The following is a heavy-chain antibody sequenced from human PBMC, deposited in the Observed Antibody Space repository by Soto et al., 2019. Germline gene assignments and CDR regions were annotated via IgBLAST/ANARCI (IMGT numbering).Heavy chain of an antibody. CDR3: ATQFPVATNAFDI. J-gene: IGHJ3*02. CDR2: IYSGATT. D-gene: IGHD5-12*01. CDR1: GFTCSNNW. Sequence: GGFLRLCCAASGFTCSNNWINGVRQAPGKGLEWVSVIYSGATTYYADPVKGRFTISRHNSKNTLYLQMNSLRAEDTAVYYCATQFPVATNAFDIWGQGTMVTVSS. V-gene: IGHV3-53*04.